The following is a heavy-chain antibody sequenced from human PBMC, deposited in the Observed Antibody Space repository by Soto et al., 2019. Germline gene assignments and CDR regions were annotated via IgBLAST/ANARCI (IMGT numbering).Heavy chain of an antibody. CDR1: GGSISSYY. V-gene: IGHV4-59*01. CDR2: IYYSGST. D-gene: IGHD2-2*01. Sequence: PSETLSLTCTVSGGSISSYYWSWIRQPPGKGLEWIGYIYYSGSTNYNPSLKSRVTISVDTSKNQFSLKLSSVTAADTVLYYCARANIVVVPERGYYFDYWGQGTLVTVSS. J-gene: IGHJ4*02. CDR3: ARANIVVVPERGYYFDY.